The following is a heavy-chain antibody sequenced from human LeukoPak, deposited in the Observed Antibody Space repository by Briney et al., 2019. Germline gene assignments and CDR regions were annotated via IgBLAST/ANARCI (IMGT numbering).Heavy chain of an antibody. D-gene: IGHD3-22*01. Sequence: GGSLTLSCPAYGIALSSNAMRWVRQTPGKGLEWVSSISSSGVITSYADSEKGRFTISRDKSKNTLYLQMNSLRAEDTAVYYCAKRDTSGYYYFDYWGQGTLVTVSS. J-gene: IGHJ4*02. CDR1: GIALSSNA. CDR3: AKRDTSGYYYFDY. CDR2: ISSSGVIT. V-gene: IGHV3-23*01.